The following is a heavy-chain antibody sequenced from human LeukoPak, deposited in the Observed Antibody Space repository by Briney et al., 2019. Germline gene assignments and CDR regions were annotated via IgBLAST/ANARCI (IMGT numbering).Heavy chain of an antibody. D-gene: IGHD3-16*01. CDR2: ISGSGRGGRT. CDR1: GFTFNTYA. V-gene: IGHV3-23*01. J-gene: IGHJ4*02. CDR3: AKDRDVWGSLLDY. Sequence: GGSLRLSCATSGFTFNTYAMSWVRQAPGKGLEWVSNISGSGRGGRTYYADSVKGRFTISRDNSKNTLYLQMNSLRAEDTAVYYCAKDRDVWGSLLDYWGQGTLVTVSS.